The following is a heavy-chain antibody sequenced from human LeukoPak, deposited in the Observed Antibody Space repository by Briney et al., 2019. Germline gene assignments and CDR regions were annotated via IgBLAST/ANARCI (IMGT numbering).Heavy chain of an antibody. V-gene: IGHV3-23*01. CDR1: GFTFSSYA. D-gene: IGHD3-22*01. J-gene: IGHJ5*02. CDR2: ISGSGGST. Sequence: PGGSLRLSCAASGFTFSSYAMSWVRQAPGKGLEWVSAISGSGGSTYYADSVKGRFTISRDNSKNMLDLQMNNLRAEDTAVYYCAKYAHGVYYNGYHWGQGTLVTVTS. CDR3: AKYAHGVYYNGYH.